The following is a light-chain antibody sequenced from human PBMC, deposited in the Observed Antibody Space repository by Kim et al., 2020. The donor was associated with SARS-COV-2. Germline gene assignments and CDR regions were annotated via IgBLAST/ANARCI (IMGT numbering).Light chain of an antibody. CDR3: NSRDSSGNHVL. J-gene: IGLJ2*01. CDR1: SLRSYY. V-gene: IGLV3-19*01. Sequence: SSELTQDPAVSVALGQTVRITCQGDSLRSYYASWYQQKQGQAPIVVIYGKDNRPSGIPDRFSGSSSGNTASLTITGTQAEDEADYYCNSRDSSGNHVLFGGGTQLTVL. CDR2: GKD.